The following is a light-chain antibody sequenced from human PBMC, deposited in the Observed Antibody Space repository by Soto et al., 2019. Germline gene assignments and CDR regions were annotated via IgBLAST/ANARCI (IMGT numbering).Light chain of an antibody. CDR3: QQYDTWPPLT. CDR1: QSVNTK. V-gene: IGKV3-15*01. J-gene: IGKJ4*01. Sequence: EIVMTQSPATLSVSPGERVTLSCRASQSVNTKLAWYQQRPGQAPRLLIYGASTRATDVPARFSGTGAGTELTLTISSLQSEDFAIYYCQQYDTWPPLTFGGGTKVEIK. CDR2: GAS.